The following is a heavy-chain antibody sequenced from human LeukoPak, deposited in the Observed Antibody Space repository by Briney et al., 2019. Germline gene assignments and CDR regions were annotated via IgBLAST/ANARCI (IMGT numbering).Heavy chain of an antibody. D-gene: IGHD6-13*01. J-gene: IGHJ4*03. Sequence: PGGSLRLSCAVSGFTVSSNYMSWVRQAPGKELEWVSVIYSGGSTHYADSVKGRFTISRDNSKNTLYLQMNSLRAEDTAVYYCARNLGQQLANFDYWGQGTTVTVSS. CDR3: ARNLGQQLANFDY. V-gene: IGHV3-53*05. CDR1: GFTVSSNY. CDR2: IYSGGST.